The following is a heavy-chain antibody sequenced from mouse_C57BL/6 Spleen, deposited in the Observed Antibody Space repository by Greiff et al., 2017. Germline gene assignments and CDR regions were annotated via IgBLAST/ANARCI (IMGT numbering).Heavy chain of an antibody. J-gene: IGHJ2*01. V-gene: IGHV1-76*01. D-gene: IGHD2-3*01. CDR2: IYPGSGNT. CDR3: ARGDGYYGY. CDR1: GYTFTDYY. Sequence: QVQLQQSGAELVRPGASVKLSCKASGYTFTDYYINWVKQRPGQGLAWIARIYPGSGNTYYNEKFKGKATLTAEKSSSTAYMQLSSLTSEDSAVDFCARGDGYYGYWGQGTTLTVSS.